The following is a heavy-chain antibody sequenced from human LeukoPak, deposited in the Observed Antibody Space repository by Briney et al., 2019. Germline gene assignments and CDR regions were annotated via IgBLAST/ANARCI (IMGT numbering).Heavy chain of an antibody. CDR3: AKNFAGVAAASLDY. CDR2: ISGSGDST. V-gene: IGHV3-23*01. D-gene: IGHD6-13*01. CDR1: GFTFSNYA. J-gene: IGHJ4*02. Sequence: GGSLRLSCAASGFTFSNYAMSWVRQAPGKGLEWVSAISGSGDSTYYADSVKGRFTISRDNSKYTLSLQMNSLRAEDTAVYYCAKNFAGVAAASLDYWGQGTLVTVSS.